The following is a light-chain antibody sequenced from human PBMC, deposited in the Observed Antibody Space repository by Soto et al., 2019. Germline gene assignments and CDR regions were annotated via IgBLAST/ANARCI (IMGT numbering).Light chain of an antibody. CDR3: QPYNSYSRT. Sequence: NQITKSPSPLSASIGDRVTITCRASQSIDSWLAWYQHKPGKAPKLLIFKASTLETGVPSRFSGSGSETEYTLTISSLQPDDSATYYCQPYNSYSRTFGQGTKVDNK. CDR1: QSIDSW. J-gene: IGKJ1*01. V-gene: IGKV1-5*03. CDR2: KAS.